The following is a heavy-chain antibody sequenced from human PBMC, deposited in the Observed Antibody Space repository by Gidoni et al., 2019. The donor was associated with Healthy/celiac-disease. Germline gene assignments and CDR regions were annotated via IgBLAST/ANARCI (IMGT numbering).Heavy chain of an antibody. CDR2: IIPIVGTA. J-gene: IGHJ3*01. D-gene: IGHD3-10*01. Sequence: QVQLVQSGAEVKKPGCSGKVSCKASGGTFSSYALSWVRQSPGQGLEWIGGIIPIVGTANYAQKFQGRVTITADKSTSTAYMELSSLRAEDTAVYYCAKIPGAHWGQGTMVTVSS. CDR1: GGTFSSYA. CDR3: AKIPGAH. V-gene: IGHV1-69*06.